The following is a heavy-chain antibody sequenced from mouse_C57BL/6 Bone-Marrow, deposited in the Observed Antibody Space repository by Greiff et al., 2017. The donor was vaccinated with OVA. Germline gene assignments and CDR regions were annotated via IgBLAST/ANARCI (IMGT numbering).Heavy chain of an antibody. CDR1: GYTFTGYW. CDR3: ARERVYGNYVGYYAMDY. J-gene: IGHJ4*01. D-gene: IGHD2-1*01. CDR2: ILPGSGST. Sequence: QVQLQQSGAELMKPGASVKLSCKATGYTFTGYWIEWVKQRPGHGLEWIGEILPGSGSTNYNEQFKGKATFTADTSSNTAYMQLSSLTTEDSAIYYCARERVYGNYVGYYAMDYCGQGTSVTVSS. V-gene: IGHV1-9*01.